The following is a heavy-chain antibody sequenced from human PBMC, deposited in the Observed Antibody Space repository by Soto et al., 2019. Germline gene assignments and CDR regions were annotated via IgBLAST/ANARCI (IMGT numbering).Heavy chain of an antibody. CDR2: ISYDGSNK. V-gene: IGHV3-30*18. CDR3: AKDITPRFVVVPAATWFDP. CDR1: GFTFSSYG. Sequence: QVQLVESGGGVVQPGRSLRLSCAASGFTFSSYGMHWVRQAPGKGLEWVAVISYDGSNKYYADSVKGRFTISRDNSKNTLYLQMNSPRAEDTAVYYCAKDITPRFVVVPAATWFDPWGQGTLVTVSS. J-gene: IGHJ5*02. D-gene: IGHD2-2*01.